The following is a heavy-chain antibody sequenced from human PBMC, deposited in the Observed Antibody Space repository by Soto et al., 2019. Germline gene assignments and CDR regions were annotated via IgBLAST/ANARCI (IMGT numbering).Heavy chain of an antibody. CDR2: IIPIFGTA. Sequence: SVKVSCKASGGTFSSDAISWVRQAPGQGLEWMGGIIPIFGTANYAQKFQGRVTITADESTSTAYMELSSLRSEDTAVYYCARDRGYCSSTSRYTDYYYGMDVWGQGTTVTVPS. CDR3: ARDRGYCSSTSRYTDYYYGMDV. D-gene: IGHD2-2*02. V-gene: IGHV1-69*13. J-gene: IGHJ6*02. CDR1: GGTFSSDA.